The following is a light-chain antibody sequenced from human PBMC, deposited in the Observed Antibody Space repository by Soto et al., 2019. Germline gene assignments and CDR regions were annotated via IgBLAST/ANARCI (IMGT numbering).Light chain of an antibody. J-gene: IGKJ4*01. CDR3: QQYDNLPS. CDR1: QDIRNY. V-gene: IGKV1-33*01. Sequence: DIQMTQSPSSLSASVGDRVTITCQASQDIRNYLNWYQKKPGKAPKLLIYDASNLETGVPSRFSGSGSGTDFTFTISSLQPEDIATYYCQQYDNLPSFGGGTKVEIK. CDR2: DAS.